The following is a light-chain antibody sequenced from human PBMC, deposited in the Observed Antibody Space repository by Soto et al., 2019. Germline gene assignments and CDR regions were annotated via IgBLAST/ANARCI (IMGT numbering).Light chain of an antibody. CDR1: QSVSNNY. V-gene: IGKV3-20*01. CDR3: QQYGSSPPYT. J-gene: IGKJ2*01. Sequence: EVVLTQSPGTLSLSPGERATLSCRASQSVSNNYLAWYQQKPGQSPKLLIFGSSNRATGIPDRFSGSGSGTVFTLTSSSLEHEDFAVYYCQQYGSSPPYTFGQGTKVEIK. CDR2: GSS.